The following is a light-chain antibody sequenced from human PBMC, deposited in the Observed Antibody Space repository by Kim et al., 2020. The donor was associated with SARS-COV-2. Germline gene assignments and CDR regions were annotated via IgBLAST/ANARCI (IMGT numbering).Light chain of an antibody. Sequence: SPGEGATLSCRASHNIGINLAWYQQARGQAPRLLIYDAAIRATGIPDKFSGSGSGTDFTLTISSLDPEDFGIYFCQQHSKWPTAPSFGGGTKLEIK. V-gene: IGKV3-11*01. CDR2: DAA. CDR3: QQHSKWPTAPS. CDR1: HNIGIN. J-gene: IGKJ4*01.